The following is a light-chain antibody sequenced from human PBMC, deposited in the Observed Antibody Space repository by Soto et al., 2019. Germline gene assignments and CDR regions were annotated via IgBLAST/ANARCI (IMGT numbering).Light chain of an antibody. V-gene: IGKV1-39*01. Sequence: DIQMTQSPSSLSASVGDRVTITCRASQNIGSYLNWYQQKPGKAPKLLIRTASTLQSGVPPRFSGGGSATDFTLTSSRLQPEDVGTYYCQQSDSMPLTFGGGTKVEIK. J-gene: IGKJ4*01. CDR1: QNIGSY. CDR3: QQSDSMPLT. CDR2: TAS.